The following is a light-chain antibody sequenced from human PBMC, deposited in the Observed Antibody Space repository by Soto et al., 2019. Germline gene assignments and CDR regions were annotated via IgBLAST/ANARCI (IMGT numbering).Light chain of an antibody. CDR3: QQYGTSPLT. CDR2: GAS. J-gene: IGKJ4*01. V-gene: IGKV3-20*01. CDR1: QTVNSNY. Sequence: EIVLTQSPGTLSLSPGERATLSCRASQTVNSNYLAWYQQKPGQSPRLLISGASIKATGIPNRFSGSGSGADFTLTITRLETEDFAVYYCQQYGTSPLTFGGGTRVDI.